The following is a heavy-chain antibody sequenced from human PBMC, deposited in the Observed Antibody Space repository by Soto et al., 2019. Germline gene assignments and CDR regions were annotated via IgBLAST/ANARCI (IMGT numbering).Heavy chain of an antibody. V-gene: IGHV4-34*01. CDR2: INHSGST. Sequence: QVQLQQWGAGLLKPSETLSLTCAVYGGSFSGYYWSWIRQPPGKGLEWIGEINHSGSTNYNPSLKSRVTISVDTSQNQFSLKLSSVTPADTAVYYCASVTTVTDGAYWGQGTLVTVSS. J-gene: IGHJ4*02. CDR1: GGSFSGYY. D-gene: IGHD4-17*01. CDR3: ASVTTVTDGAY.